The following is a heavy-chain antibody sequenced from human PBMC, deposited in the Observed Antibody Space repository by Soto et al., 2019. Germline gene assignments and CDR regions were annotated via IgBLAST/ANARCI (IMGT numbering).Heavy chain of an antibody. CDR3: ARSPTVTIYYFDY. J-gene: IGHJ4*02. CDR2: IWYDGSNK. Sequence: SLRLSCAASGFTFSSYGMHWVRQAPGKGLEWVAVIWYDGSNKYYADSVKGRFTISRDNSKNTLYLQMNSLRAEDTAVYYCARSPTVTIYYFDYWGQGTLVTVSS. V-gene: IGHV3-33*01. CDR1: GFTFSSYG. D-gene: IGHD4-17*01.